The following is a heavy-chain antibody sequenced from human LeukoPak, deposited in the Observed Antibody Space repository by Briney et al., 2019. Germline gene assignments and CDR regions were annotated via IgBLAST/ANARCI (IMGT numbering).Heavy chain of an antibody. CDR1: GGSISSYY. CDR2: IYTSGST. CDR3: AKQGTYYDFWSGYYGDNNWFDP. J-gene: IGHJ5*02. D-gene: IGHD3-3*01. V-gene: IGHV4-4*07. Sequence: PSETLSLTCTVSGGSISSYYWSWIRQPAGKGLEWIGRIYTSGSTNYNPSLKSRLTMSVDPSKNQFSLKLSSVTAADTAVYYCAKQGTYYDFWSGYYGDNNWFDPWGQGTLVTVSS.